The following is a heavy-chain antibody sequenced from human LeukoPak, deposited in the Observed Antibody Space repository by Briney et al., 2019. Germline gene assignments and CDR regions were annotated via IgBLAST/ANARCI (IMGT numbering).Heavy chain of an antibody. CDR3: AKDDAWLQFND. J-gene: IGHJ4*02. CDR2: ISPSGDIK. D-gene: IGHD5-24*01. Sequence: QSGGSLRLSCAASGFTFSNYAMSWVRQAPGKGLEWVSGISPSGDIKYYVDSVKGRFTVSRDNSKNTVHLQINSLRDEDTAVYYCAKDDAWLQFNDWGQGTLVTVSS. V-gene: IGHV3-23*01. CDR1: GFTFSNYA.